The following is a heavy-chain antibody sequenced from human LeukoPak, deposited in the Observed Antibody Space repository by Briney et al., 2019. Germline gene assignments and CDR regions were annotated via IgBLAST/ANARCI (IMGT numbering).Heavy chain of an antibody. CDR3: ARGGATRGRLEN. D-gene: IGHD5-24*01. CDR1: GFPFNVQT. Sequence: GGSLRLSCAASGFPFNVQTMGWVRQAPGKGLDWVASMREDGREIYYVDSAKGRFTISRDNPKNSIYLQMNFLRAEDTAVYYCARGGATRGRLENWGQGTLVTVSS. V-gene: IGHV3-7*01. CDR2: MREDGREI. J-gene: IGHJ4*02.